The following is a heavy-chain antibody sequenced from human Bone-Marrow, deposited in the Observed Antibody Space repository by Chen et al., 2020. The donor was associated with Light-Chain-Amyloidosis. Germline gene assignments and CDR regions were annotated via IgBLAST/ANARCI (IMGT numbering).Heavy chain of an antibody. V-gene: IGHV1-69*17. J-gene: IGHJ1*01. CDR1: GDSFSSYS. CDR2: TIPSFGVT. CDR3: ARDSGNYDPREKYFEQ. Sequence: QVQLVQSGAEVKKPGSSVKVSCKASGDSFSSYSIAWVRQAPGQGLEWMGETIPSFGVTDYAQKFEGRVTITADLSTNIVYMEMSSLRSEDTAVYYCARDSGNYDPREKYFEQWGQGTLVTVSS. D-gene: IGHD4-4*01.